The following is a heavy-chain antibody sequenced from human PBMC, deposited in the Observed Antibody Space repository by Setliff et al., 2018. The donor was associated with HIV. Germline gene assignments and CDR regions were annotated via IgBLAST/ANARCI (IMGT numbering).Heavy chain of an antibody. CDR3: ARPADCSSTSCYLWYFDL. CDR1: GGSISSSSYY. Sequence: SETLSLTCTVSGGSISSSSYYWGWIRQPPGKGLEWFGSIYYSGSTYYNPSLKSRVTISVDTSKNQFSLKLSSVTAADTAVYYCARPADCSSTSCYLWYFDLWGRGTLVTVSS. D-gene: IGHD2-2*01. V-gene: IGHV4-39*01. CDR2: IYYSGST. J-gene: IGHJ2*01.